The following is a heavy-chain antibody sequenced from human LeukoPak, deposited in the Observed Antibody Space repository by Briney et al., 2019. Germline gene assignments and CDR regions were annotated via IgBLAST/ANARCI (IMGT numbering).Heavy chain of an antibody. CDR1: GGSISSSSYY. Sequence: SETLSLTCTVSGGSISSSSYYWGWLRQPPGKGLEWIGNTYYGGDTYYNPSLKSRVTISVDRSKNQFSLKLSSVTAADTAVYYCARSKVRGVFDYWGQGTLVTVSS. CDR3: ARSKVRGVFDY. CDR2: TYYGGDT. J-gene: IGHJ4*02. V-gene: IGHV4-39*07. D-gene: IGHD3-10*01.